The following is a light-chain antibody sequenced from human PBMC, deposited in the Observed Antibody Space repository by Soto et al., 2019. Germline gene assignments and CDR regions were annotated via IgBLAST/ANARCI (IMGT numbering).Light chain of an antibody. V-gene: IGLV1-51*01. CDR2: DNT. CDR1: SSNIGNYY. J-gene: IGLJ1*01. Sequence: QPVLTQPPSVSAAPGQKVTISCSGSSSNIGNYYVSWFQQLPGTAPKLLIYDNTKRPSGIPDRFSGSKSDTSATLGITGLQTGDGATYYCGVCVGSLSACVFGTGTKLTVL. CDR3: GVCVGSLSACV.